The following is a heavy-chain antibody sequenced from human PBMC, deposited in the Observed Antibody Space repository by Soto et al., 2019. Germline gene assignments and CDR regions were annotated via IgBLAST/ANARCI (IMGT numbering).Heavy chain of an antibody. CDR2: ISSSSSYI. CDR1: GFTFSSYS. J-gene: IGHJ6*02. D-gene: IGHD6-13*01. V-gene: IGHV3-21*01. CDR3: ARDTYSSSWSNYYYYYGMDV. Sequence: PWGPLRLSCGALGFTFSSYSMNWVRQAPGKGLEWVSSISSSSSYIYYADSVKGRFTISRDNAKNSLYLQMNSLRAEDTAVYYCARDTYSSSWSNYYYYYGMDVWGQGTTVTVSS.